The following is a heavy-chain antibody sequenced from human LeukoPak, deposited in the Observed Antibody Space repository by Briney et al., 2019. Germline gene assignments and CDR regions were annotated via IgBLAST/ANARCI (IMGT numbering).Heavy chain of an antibody. CDR2: INYSGST. Sequence: SETLSLTCTVSGGSISSHYRSWIRHPPRKGLEWIGYINYSGSTNYNPSLKSRVTISVDTSKNQFSLKVSAVTAADTAVYYCASGSYYFDYWGQGHLVTVSS. D-gene: IGHD1-26*01. V-gene: IGHV4-59*11. CDR3: ASGSYYFDY. J-gene: IGHJ4*02. CDR1: GGSISSHY.